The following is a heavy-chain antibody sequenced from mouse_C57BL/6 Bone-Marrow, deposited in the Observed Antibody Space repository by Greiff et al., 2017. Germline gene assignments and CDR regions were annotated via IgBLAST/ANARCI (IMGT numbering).Heavy chain of an antibody. CDR3: ARLLRYAMDY. CDR2: INPNNGGT. CDR1: GYTFTDYH. D-gene: IGHD2-1*01. V-gene: IGHV1-22*01. Sequence: DVKLQESGPELVKPGASVKMSCKASGYTFTDYHMHWVKQSHGKSLEWIGYINPNNGGTSYNQKFKGKATLTVNKSSSTAYMELRSLTSEDSAVYYCARLLRYAMDYWGQGTSVTVSS. J-gene: IGHJ4*01.